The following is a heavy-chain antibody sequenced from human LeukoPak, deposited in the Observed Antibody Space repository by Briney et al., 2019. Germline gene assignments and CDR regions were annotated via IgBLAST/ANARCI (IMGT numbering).Heavy chain of an antibody. J-gene: IGHJ4*02. V-gene: IGHV4-4*02. CDR1: GGSISSSNW. Sequence: PSGTLSLTCAVSGGSISSSNWWSWVRQPPGKGLEWIGEINHSGSTNYNPSLKSRVTISVDTSKNQFSLKLSSVTAADTAVYYCARGGLYVWGSYRPLDYWGQGTLVTVSS. CDR2: INHSGST. CDR3: ARGGLYVWGSYRPLDY. D-gene: IGHD3-16*02.